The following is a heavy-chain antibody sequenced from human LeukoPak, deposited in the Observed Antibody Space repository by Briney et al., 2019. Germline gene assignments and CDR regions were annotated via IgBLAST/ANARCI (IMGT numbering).Heavy chain of an antibody. Sequence: SETLSLTCTVSGGSISSGSYYWSWIRQPAGKGLEWIGRIYTSGSTNYNPSLKSRVTISVDTSKNQFSLKLSSVTAADTAVYYCARVDSSRAVGYWGQGTLVTVSS. CDR3: ARVDSSRAVGY. CDR2: IYTSGST. D-gene: IGHD6-19*01. CDR1: GGSISSGSYY. V-gene: IGHV4-61*02. J-gene: IGHJ4*02.